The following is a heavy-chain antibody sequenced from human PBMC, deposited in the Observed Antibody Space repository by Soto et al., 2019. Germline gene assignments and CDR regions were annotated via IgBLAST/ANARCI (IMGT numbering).Heavy chain of an antibody. CDR1: GYSFTDYW. CDR3: AINEVMATGAFDI. V-gene: IGHV5-51*01. CDR2: IYPRDSDT. D-gene: IGHD1-1*01. Sequence: GESLKISCKGSGYSFTDYWIAWVRQMPGKGLEWMGIIYPRDSDTRYSPSFQGQVTISADKSITTAYLQWSSLKASDTAMYYCAINEVMATGAFDIWGQGTMVTVSS. J-gene: IGHJ3*02.